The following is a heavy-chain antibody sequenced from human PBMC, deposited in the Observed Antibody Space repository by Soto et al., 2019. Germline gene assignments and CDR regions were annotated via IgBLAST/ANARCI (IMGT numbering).Heavy chain of an antibody. Sequence: QVQLQESGPGLVKPSETLSLPCTVSGDSVSSGSYYWTWIRQPPGKGLEWIGYRYYTGTTNYNPSLKNRITMSLPTSSSQFPMRLSSVTSADTALYFFVRTFCSTTIYQAHGMDVWGQGTSVTVSS. CDR3: VRTFCSTTIYQAHGMDV. J-gene: IGHJ6*02. CDR1: GDSVSSGSYY. CDR2: RYYTGTT. D-gene: IGHD2-2*01. V-gene: IGHV4-61*01.